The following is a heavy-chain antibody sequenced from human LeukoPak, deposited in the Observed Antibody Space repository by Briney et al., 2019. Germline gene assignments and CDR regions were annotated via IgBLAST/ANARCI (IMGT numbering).Heavy chain of an antibody. V-gene: IGHV3-48*03. J-gene: IGHJ1*01. CDR3: ALHTL. D-gene: IGHD2-2*02. Sequence: PGGSLRLSCAASGFTFTSYELYWVRQAPGKGLEWVSYISSSGSTVYYADSVKGRFTISRDNAKNSLSLQMNSLRAEDTAVYYCALHTLWGQGTLVTVSS. CDR1: GFTFTSYE. CDR2: ISSSGSTV.